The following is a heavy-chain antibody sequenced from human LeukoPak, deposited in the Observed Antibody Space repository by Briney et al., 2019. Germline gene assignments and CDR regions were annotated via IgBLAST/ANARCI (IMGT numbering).Heavy chain of an antibody. Sequence: PSETLSLTCTVSGGSISSSSYYWGWIRQPPGKGLEWIGSIYYSGSTYYNPSLKSRVTISVDTSKNQFSLKLSSVTAADTAVYYCARLSETVGYSSSYAFDYWGQGTLVTVSS. CDR1: GGSISSSSYY. V-gene: IGHV4-39*01. CDR3: ARLSETVGYSSSYAFDY. CDR2: IYYSGST. D-gene: IGHD6-13*01. J-gene: IGHJ4*02.